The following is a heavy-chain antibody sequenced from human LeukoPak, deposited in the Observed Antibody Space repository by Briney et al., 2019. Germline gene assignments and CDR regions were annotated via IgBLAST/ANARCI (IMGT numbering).Heavy chain of an antibody. V-gene: IGHV4-59*01. J-gene: IGHJ3*02. D-gene: IGHD3-10*01. CDR1: DDSISSYY. Sequence: PSETLSLTCTVSDDSISSYYWSWIRQPPGKGLEWIGYISYSGSTNYTPSLKSRVTISVDTSRNQFSLKLTSVTAADTAMYHCARTLQSFYGLGSWGAFDIWGQGTMVSVSS. CDR2: ISYSGST. CDR3: ARTLQSFYGLGSWGAFDI.